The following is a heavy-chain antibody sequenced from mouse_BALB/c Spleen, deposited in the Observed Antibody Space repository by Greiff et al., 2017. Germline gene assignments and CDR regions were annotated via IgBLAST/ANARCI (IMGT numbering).Heavy chain of an antibody. D-gene: IGHD1-1*01. CDR2: IRLKSNNYAT. CDR1: GFTFSNYW. CDR3: TRGTTVVPFDY. Sequence: DVKLVESGGGLVQPGGSMKLSCVASGFTFSNYWMNWVRQSPEKGLEWVAEIRLKSNNYATHYAESVKGRFTISRDDSKSSVYLQMNNLRAEDTGIYYCTRGTTVVPFDYWGQGTTLTVSS. V-gene: IGHV6-6*02. J-gene: IGHJ2*01.